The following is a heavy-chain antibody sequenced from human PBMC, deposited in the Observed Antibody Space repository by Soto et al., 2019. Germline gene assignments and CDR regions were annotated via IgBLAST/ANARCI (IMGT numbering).Heavy chain of an antibody. V-gene: IGHV1-2*02. CDR1: GYTFTGYY. Sequence: ASVKVSCKASGYTFTGYYMHWVRQAPGQGLEWMGWINPNSGGTNYAQKFQGRVTMTRDTSISTAYMELSRLRSDDTAVYYCASFPPRMGPRKYYYYGMDVWGQGTKVTVSS. CDR2: INPNSGGT. J-gene: IGHJ6*02. CDR3: ASFPPRMGPRKYYYYGMDV.